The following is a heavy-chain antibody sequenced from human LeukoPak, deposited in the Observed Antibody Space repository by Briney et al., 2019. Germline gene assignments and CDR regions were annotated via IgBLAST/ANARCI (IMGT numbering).Heavy chain of an antibody. D-gene: IGHD2-2*02. Sequence: GGSLRFSCAASGFTFSSYAMSWVRQAPGKGLEWVSAISGSGGSTYYADSVKGRFTISRDNSKNTLYLQMNSLRAEDTAVYYCAKDFVVVPAAIRASYYYYYGMDVWGQGTTVTVSS. V-gene: IGHV3-23*01. J-gene: IGHJ6*02. CDR1: GFTFSSYA. CDR2: ISGSGGST. CDR3: AKDFVVVPAAIRASYYYYYGMDV.